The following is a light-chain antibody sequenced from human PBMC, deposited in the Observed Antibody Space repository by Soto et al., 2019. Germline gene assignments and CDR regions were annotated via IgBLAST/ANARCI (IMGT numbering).Light chain of an antibody. Sequence: IHITRSPSSLSSSVGYICTMTCLASQGIRNDLGWYQHKPGKAPKLLIYAASSLQSGVPSRFSGSGSGTDFTLTISSLQPEDFATYYCLQHYNYPLTFGGGTKVDIK. CDR2: AAS. J-gene: IGKJ4*01. CDR3: LQHYNYPLT. CDR1: QGIRND. V-gene: IGKV1-6*01.